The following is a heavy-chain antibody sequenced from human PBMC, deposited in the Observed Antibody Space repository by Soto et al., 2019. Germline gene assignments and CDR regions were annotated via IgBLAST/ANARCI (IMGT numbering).Heavy chain of an antibody. D-gene: IGHD4-17*01. Sequence: SVKVSCKASGGTFSSYAISWVRQAPGQGLEWMGGIIPIFGTANYAQKFQGRVTITADESTSTAYMELSSLRSEDTAVYYCAREISYGDYAGNIFDYWGQETLVTVSS. CDR1: GGTFSSYA. J-gene: IGHJ4*02. V-gene: IGHV1-69*13. CDR3: AREISYGDYAGNIFDY. CDR2: IIPIFGTA.